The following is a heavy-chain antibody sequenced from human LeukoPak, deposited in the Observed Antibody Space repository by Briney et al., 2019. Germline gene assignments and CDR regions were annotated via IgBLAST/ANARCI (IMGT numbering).Heavy chain of an antibody. V-gene: IGHV1-69*13. Sequence: SVKVSFKASGGASSSYAISWVRQAPGQGLEWMGGIIPIFGTANYAQKFQGRVTITADESTSTAYMELSSLRSEDTAVYYCAREIGHSGYAGAFDYWGQGTLVTVSS. J-gene: IGHJ4*02. CDR3: AREIGHSGYAGAFDY. CDR2: IIPIFGTA. D-gene: IGHD5-12*01. CDR1: GGASSSYA.